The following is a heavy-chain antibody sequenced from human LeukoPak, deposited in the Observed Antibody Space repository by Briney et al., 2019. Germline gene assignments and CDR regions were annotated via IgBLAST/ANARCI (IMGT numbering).Heavy chain of an antibody. CDR1: GFTFSSYS. V-gene: IGHV3-48*02. D-gene: IGHD1-26*01. CDR2: ITASGTAM. J-gene: IGHJ4*02. Sequence: GGSLRLSCAASGFTFSSYSMNWVSQAPGKRLEWVSHITASGTAMFYADSVKGRFTISRDNAKNSLYLQMNSLRDEDTAVYYCASSGSYRFDYWGQGTLVTVSS. CDR3: ASSGSYRFDY.